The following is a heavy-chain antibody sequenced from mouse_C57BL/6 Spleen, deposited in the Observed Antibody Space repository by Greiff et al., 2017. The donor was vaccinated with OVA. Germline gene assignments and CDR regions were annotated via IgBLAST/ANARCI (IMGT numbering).Heavy chain of an antibody. J-gene: IGHJ1*03. CDR3: ARHDGYFDV. Sequence: EVMLVESGGDLVKPGGSLKLSCAASGFTFSSYGMSWVRLTPDKRLEWVATISSGGSYTYYPDSVKGRFTISRDNAKNTLYLQMSSLKSEDTAMYYCARHDGYFDVWGTGTTVTVSS. CDR1: GFTFSSYG. D-gene: IGHD2-3*01. CDR2: ISSGGSYT. V-gene: IGHV5-6*02.